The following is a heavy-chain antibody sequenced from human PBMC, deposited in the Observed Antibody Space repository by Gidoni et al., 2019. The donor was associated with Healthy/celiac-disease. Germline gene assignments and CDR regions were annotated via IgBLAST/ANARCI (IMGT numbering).Heavy chain of an antibody. CDR1: GFTFSRYA. CDR2: ISYDGSNK. Sequence: QVQLVESGGGVVQPGRSLRLSCAASGFTFSRYAMHWVRQAPGKGLEWVAVISYDGSNKYYADSVKGRFTISRDNSKNTLYLQMNSLRAEDTAVYYCASLWTNYYDSSGLDDAFDIWGQGTMVTVSS. V-gene: IGHV3-30*01. D-gene: IGHD3-22*01. J-gene: IGHJ3*02. CDR3: ASLWTNYYDSSGLDDAFDI.